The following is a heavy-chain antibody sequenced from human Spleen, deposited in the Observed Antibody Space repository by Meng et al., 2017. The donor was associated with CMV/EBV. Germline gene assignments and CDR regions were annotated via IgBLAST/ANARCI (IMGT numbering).Heavy chain of an antibody. CDR2: INPSGGST. D-gene: IGHD3-3*01. CDR3: ARDQGYDFWSGYSWFDP. V-gene: IGHV1-46*01. J-gene: IGHJ5*02. Sequence: ASVKVSCKASGYTLGSYFMHWVRQAPGQGLEWLGMINPSGGSTSYGQKFQERLTMTRDTSTSTVYMELSSLRSDDTAVYYCARDQGYDFWSGYSWFDPWGQGTLVTVSS. CDR1: GYTLGSYF.